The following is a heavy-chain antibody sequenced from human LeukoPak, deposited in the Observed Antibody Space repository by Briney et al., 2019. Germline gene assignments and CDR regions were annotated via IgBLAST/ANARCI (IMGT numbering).Heavy chain of an antibody. CDR2: INTKTGNP. V-gene: IGHV7-4-1*02. CDR3: ARISGDFGHLGDP. D-gene: IGHD3-16*01. J-gene: IGHJ5*02. CDR1: GYTFTKYA. Sequence: ASVKVSCKASGYTFTKYAMNWVRQAPGHGLEWMGWINTKTGNPTYAQGFTGRLVFSLDTSVSTAYLRINNLRVEDTAVYYCARISGDFGHLGDPWGQGTLVTVSS.